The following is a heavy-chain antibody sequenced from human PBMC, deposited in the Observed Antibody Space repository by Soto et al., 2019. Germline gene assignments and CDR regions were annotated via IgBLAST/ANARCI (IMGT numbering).Heavy chain of an antibody. J-gene: IGHJ4*02. V-gene: IGHV4-31*03. D-gene: IGHD5-18*01. CDR2: IYYSGTT. CDR3: ARGRGYSYGPYYFDY. Sequence: TLSLTCTVFGGSISSEGYYWSWFRQLPGKGLEWIGDIYYSGTTYHNPSLRSRLTISGDASKNQFSLKLSSVTAADTALYYCARGRGYSYGPYYFDYWGQGTLVTVSS. CDR1: GGSISSEGYY.